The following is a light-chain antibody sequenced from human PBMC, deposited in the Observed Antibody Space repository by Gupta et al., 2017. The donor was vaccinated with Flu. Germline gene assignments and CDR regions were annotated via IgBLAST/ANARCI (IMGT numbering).Light chain of an antibody. Sequence: PLSVSASVGDRITITCRASQDTNRWLAWYQQKPGKAPVLLIYSASTLNTGVPSRFSGSGYGTDFTLLINGLQPEDLATYYCQQAISFPLTFGGGTKVQVK. CDR1: QDTNRW. CDR3: QQAISFPLT. CDR2: SAS. J-gene: IGKJ4*01. V-gene: IGKV1D-12*01.